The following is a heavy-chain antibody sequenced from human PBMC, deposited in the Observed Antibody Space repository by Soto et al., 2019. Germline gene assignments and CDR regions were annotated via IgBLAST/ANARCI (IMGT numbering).Heavy chain of an antibody. D-gene: IGHD1-1*01. CDR1: GFTFSIYG. J-gene: IGHJ4*02. V-gene: IGHV3-23*01. CDR2: ISGSGGNT. CDR3: AKKKDLEKDDAEGPFDS. Sequence: EVQLLESGGGLVQPGESLRLSCAASGFTFSIYGMSWVRQAPGRGLEWVSGISGSGGNTYYADSVKGRFTISRDNSKNTLYLQVTSPRAEDAAVYYCAKKKDLEKDDAEGPFDSWGQGALVTVSS.